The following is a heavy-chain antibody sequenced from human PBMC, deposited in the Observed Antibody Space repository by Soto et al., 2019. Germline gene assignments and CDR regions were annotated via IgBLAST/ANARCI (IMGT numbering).Heavy chain of an antibody. D-gene: IGHD3-16*01. Sequence: PSETLSLTCSVSGASIRSYYWHWIRQPPGKGLEWIGYVYTSDYTRYSSSLKSRVTISVDTSKSQFYLKLSSVTAADMAVYYCARAVAPYLGTWFDPWGQGTLVTVSS. CDR2: VYTSDYT. CDR1: GASIRSYY. J-gene: IGHJ5*02. CDR3: ARAVAPYLGTWFDP. V-gene: IGHV4-4*08.